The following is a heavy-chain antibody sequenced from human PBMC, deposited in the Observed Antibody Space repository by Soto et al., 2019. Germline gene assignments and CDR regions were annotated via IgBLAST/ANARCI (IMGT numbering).Heavy chain of an antibody. J-gene: IGHJ6*02. D-gene: IGHD5-18*01. V-gene: IGHV3-23*01. CDR2: ISGSGGST. CDR1: GFTFSSYA. Sequence: GGSLRLSCAASGFTFSSYAMSWVRQAPGKGLEWVSAISGSGGSTYYADSVKGRFTISRDNSKNTLYLQMNSLRAEDTAVYYCAKRKGRGYSYGNYYYYGMDVWGQGTTVTAP. CDR3: AKRKGRGYSYGNYYYYGMDV.